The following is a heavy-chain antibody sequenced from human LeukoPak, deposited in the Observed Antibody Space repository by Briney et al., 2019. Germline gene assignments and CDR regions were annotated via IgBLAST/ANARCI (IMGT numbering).Heavy chain of an antibody. CDR3: ARVARITMIVVVITRWYFDL. CDR1: GGSISSSSYY. D-gene: IGHD3-22*01. CDR2: IYYSGST. J-gene: IGHJ2*01. Sequence: SETLSLTCTVSGGSISSSSYYWGWIRQPPGKGLEWIGSIYYSGSTYYNPSLKSRVTISVDTSKNQFSLKLSSVTAADTAVYYCARVARITMIVVVITRWYFDLWGRGTLVTVSS. V-gene: IGHV4-39*01.